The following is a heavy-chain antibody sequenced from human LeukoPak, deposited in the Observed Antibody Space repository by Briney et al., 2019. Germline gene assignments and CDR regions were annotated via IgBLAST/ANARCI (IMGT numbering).Heavy chain of an antibody. Sequence: ASVKVSCKAYGYTFTSYDINWVRQATGQGLEWMGWMNPNSGNTGYAQKFQGRVTMTRNTSISTAYMELSSLRSEDTAVYYCASWTYYDFWSGYYADSDAFDIWGQGTMVTVSS. CDR2: MNPNSGNT. D-gene: IGHD3-3*01. J-gene: IGHJ3*02. V-gene: IGHV1-8*01. CDR3: ASWTYYDFWSGYYADSDAFDI. CDR1: GYTFTSYD.